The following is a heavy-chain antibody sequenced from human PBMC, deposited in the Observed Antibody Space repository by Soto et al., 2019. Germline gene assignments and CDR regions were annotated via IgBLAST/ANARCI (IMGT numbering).Heavy chain of an antibody. V-gene: IGHV1-69*01. CDR3: AAELGFGKLAVV. D-gene: IGHD7-27*01. Sequence: QVQVVQSGVEVRRPGSSVKVSCKASGDTFKNCVISWVRQAPGQGLEWMGGIIPLFGTTDFAQRFQGRLTITTDESTTTAYMERSRRRSEDTATYYWAAELGFGKLAVVWGQGTAVIVSS. CDR1: GDTFKNCV. J-gene: IGHJ6*02. CDR2: IIPLFGTT.